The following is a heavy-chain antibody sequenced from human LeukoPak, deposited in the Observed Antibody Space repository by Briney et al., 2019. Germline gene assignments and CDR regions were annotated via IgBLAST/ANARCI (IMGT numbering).Heavy chain of an antibody. CDR2: ISSSSSYI. D-gene: IGHD6-13*01. Sequence: GGSLRLSCAASGFSFRNSWMSWVRQAPGKGLEWVSSISSSSSYIYYADSVKGRFTISRDNAKNSLYLQMNSLRAEDTAVYYCARDRLAAAGNYWGQGTLVTVSS. CDR1: GFSFRNSW. CDR3: ARDRLAAAGNY. J-gene: IGHJ4*02. V-gene: IGHV3-21*01.